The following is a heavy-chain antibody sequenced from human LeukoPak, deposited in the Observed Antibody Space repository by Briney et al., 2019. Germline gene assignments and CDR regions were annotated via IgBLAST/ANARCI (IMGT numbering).Heavy chain of an antibody. V-gene: IGHV3-30*18. J-gene: IGHJ5*02. CDR2: ISYDGSNK. CDR3: AKDALYGSENWFDP. CDR1: GFTFSSYG. Sequence: GRSLRLSCAASGFTFSSYGMHWVRQAPGKGLEWVAVISYDGSNKYYADSVKGRFTISRDNSKNTLYLQMNSLRAEDTAVYYCAKDALYGSENWFDPWGQGTLVTVSS. D-gene: IGHD3-10*01.